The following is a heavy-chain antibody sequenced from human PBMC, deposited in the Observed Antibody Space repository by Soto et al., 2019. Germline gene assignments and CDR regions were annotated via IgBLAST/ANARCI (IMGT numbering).Heavy chain of an antibody. CDR2: ISGSGGST. Sequence: PGGSLRLSCAASGFTFSSYAMSWVRQAPGKGLEWVSAISGSGGSTYYADSVKGRFTISRDNSKNTLYLQMNSLRAEDTAVYYCAERSNMVRGVRYYYYGMDVWGQGTTVTVSS. CDR1: GFTFSSYA. V-gene: IGHV3-23*01. CDR3: AERSNMVRGVRYYYYGMDV. J-gene: IGHJ6*02. D-gene: IGHD3-10*01.